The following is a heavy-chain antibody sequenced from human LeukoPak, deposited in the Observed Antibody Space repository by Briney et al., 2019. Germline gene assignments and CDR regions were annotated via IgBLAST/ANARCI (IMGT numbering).Heavy chain of an antibody. J-gene: IGHJ6*02. V-gene: IGHV3-53*01. Sequence: PSETLSLTCTVSGGSISSYYWSWVRQAPGKGLEWVSVIYSGGSTYYADSVKGRFTISRDNSKNTLYLQMNSLRAEDTAVYYCAAAPYSSSWYRGMDVWGQGTTVTVSS. CDR2: IYSGGST. CDR3: AAAPYSSSWYRGMDV. CDR1: GGSISSYY. D-gene: IGHD6-13*01.